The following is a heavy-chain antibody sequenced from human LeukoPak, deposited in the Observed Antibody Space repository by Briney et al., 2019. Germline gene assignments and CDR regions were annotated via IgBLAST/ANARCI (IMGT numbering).Heavy chain of an antibody. CDR1: GGSISSYY. D-gene: IGHD4-17*01. CDR2: IYYSGST. J-gene: IGHJ4*02. Sequence: SETLSLTCTVSGGSISSYYWSRIRQPPGKGLEWIGYIYYSGSTNYNPSLKSRVTISVDTSKNQFSLKLSSVTAADTAVYYCARGAYGDYVTNWGQGTQVTVSS. CDR3: ARGAYGDYVTN. V-gene: IGHV4-59*01.